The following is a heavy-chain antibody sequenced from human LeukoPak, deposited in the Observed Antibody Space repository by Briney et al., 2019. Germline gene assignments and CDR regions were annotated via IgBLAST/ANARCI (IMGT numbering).Heavy chain of an antibody. CDR1: GFTFSSYA. V-gene: IGHV3-30-3*01. Sequence: GGSLRLSCAASGFTFSSYAMHWVRQAPGKGLEWVAVISYDGSNKYYADSVKGRFTISRDNSKNTLYLQMNSLRAEDTAVYYCARDVYDSSGYYLGIDPWGQGTLVTVSS. CDR3: ARDVYDSSGYYLGIDP. D-gene: IGHD3-22*01. J-gene: IGHJ5*02. CDR2: ISYDGSNK.